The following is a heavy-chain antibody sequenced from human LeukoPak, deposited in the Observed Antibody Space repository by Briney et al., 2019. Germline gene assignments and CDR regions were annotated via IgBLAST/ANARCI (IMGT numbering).Heavy chain of an antibody. CDR1: GASISSDDCY. D-gene: IGHD3-22*01. V-gene: IGHV4-39*07. CDR3: APGNSGYYFV. J-gene: IGHJ4*02. CDR2: VSYSGTV. Sequence: SETLSLTCTVSGASISSDDCYWGWIRQSPGEGLEWIATVSYSGTVYYNPSLESRVTISIDTSKNHFSLRVSSVTAADTALYYCAPGNSGYYFVWGQGTLVTVSS.